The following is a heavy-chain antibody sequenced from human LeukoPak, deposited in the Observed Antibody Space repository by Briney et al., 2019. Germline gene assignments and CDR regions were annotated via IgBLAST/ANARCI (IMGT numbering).Heavy chain of an antibody. CDR1: GFTFSSSW. D-gene: IGHD3-16*02. CDR2: INNDGSNT. Sequence: GGSLRLSCAASGFTFSSSWMHWVRQAPGKGLVWVSRINNDGSNTTYADSVKGRFTISRDNAKNTLYLQMNSLRAEDTAVYYCARWDYVWGSYRHAYDYWGQGTLVTVSS. CDR3: ARWDYVWGSYRHAYDY. J-gene: IGHJ4*02. V-gene: IGHV3-74*01.